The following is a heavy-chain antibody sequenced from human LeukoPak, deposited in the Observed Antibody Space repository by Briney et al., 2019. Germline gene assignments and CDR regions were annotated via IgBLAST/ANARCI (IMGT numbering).Heavy chain of an antibody. J-gene: IGHJ4*02. Sequence: SETLSLTCTVSGASISSYYWSWIRQPPGKGLEWIGYIYTSGNTKNNPALKSRVTLSVDTSKNQFPLKLRSVTAADTAVYYCARHKDGSWYDAFDYWGQGNLVTVSS. CDR2: IYTSGNT. CDR1: GASISSYY. CDR3: ARHKDGSWYDAFDY. D-gene: IGHD6-13*01. V-gene: IGHV4-4*09.